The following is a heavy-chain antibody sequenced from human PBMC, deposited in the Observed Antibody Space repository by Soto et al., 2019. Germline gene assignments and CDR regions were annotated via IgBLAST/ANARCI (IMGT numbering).Heavy chain of an antibody. J-gene: IGHJ4*02. D-gene: IGHD1-26*01. CDR3: ASYRALGC. Sequence: EVQLVESGGGLVQPGGSLRLSCAASGFTLSNFWMSWVRQAPGKGLEWVASIKEDGSEKTYVDSVKGRFTISTDNAQSSRCLQMIRLRVYDSALYYCASYRALGCWGQGTPVVVSS. CDR1: GFTLSNFW. V-gene: IGHV3-7*03. CDR2: IKEDGSEK.